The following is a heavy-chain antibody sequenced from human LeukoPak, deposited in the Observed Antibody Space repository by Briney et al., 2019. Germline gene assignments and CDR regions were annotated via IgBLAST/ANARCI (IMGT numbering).Heavy chain of an antibody. CDR3: SSGSGSYRTPYYYMDV. CDR1: GFTVSSNY. J-gene: IGHJ6*03. V-gene: IGHV3-53*01. D-gene: IGHD3-10*01. CDR2: IYSGGST. Sequence: GGSLRPSCAASGFTVSSNYMSWVRQAPGKGLEWVSVIYSGGSTYYADSVKGRFTISRDNSKNTLYLQMNSLRAEDTALYYCSSGSGSYRTPYYYMDVWGTGTTVTVSS.